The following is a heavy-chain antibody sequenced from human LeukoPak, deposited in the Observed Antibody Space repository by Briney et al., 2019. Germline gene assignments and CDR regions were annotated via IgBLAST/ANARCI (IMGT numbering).Heavy chain of an antibody. V-gene: IGHV3-11*01. CDR1: GFTFSDYY. Sequence: PGGSLRLSCAASGFTFSDYYMSWIRQAPGKGLEWVSYISSSGSTIYYADSVKGRFTISRDNAKNSLYLQMNSLRAEDTAVYYCARSPTKTYYDILTGYYTKGRLDYYYYYYMDVWGKGTTVTISS. CDR2: ISSSGSTI. J-gene: IGHJ6*03. D-gene: IGHD3-9*01. CDR3: ARSPTKTYYDILTGYYTKGRLDYYYYYYMDV.